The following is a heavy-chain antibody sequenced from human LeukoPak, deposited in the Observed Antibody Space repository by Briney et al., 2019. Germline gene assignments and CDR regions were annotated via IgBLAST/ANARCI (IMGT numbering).Heavy chain of an antibody. CDR1: GGSISSYY. CDR2: IYTSGST. CDR3: ASGPSGFELKY. J-gene: IGHJ4*02. Sequence: SETLSLTCTVSGGSISSYYWSWIRQPAGKGLEWIGRIYTSGSTNYNPSLKSRVTISVDKSKNQFSLKLSSVTAADTAVYYCASGPSGFELKYWGQGTLVTVSS. D-gene: IGHD1-26*01. V-gene: IGHV4-4*07.